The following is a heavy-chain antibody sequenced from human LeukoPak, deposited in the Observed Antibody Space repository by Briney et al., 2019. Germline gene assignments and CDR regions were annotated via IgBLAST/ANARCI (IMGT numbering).Heavy chain of an antibody. J-gene: IGHJ3*02. V-gene: IGHV1-69*01. Sequence: SVKVSCKASGGTFRSYAISWVRQAPGQGLEWMGGIIPIFGTTNYAQKFQGRVTITADESTSTAYMELSSLRSEDTAVYYCAISRAGWVVTYAFDIWGQGTMVTVSS. CDR3: AISRAGWVVTYAFDI. CDR1: GGTFRSYA. D-gene: IGHD2-21*02. CDR2: IIPIFGTT.